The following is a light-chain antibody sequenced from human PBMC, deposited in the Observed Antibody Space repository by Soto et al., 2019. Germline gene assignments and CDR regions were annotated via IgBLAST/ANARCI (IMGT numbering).Light chain of an antibody. J-gene: IGLJ1*01. V-gene: IGLV2-14*01. CDR1: SSDVGGYNY. CDR3: ISYTSSSTSYV. CDR2: EVS. Sequence: QSALTQPASVSGSPGQSITISCTGTSSDVGGYNYVAWYQQHPGKVPRLMIYEVSSRPSGVSNRFSGSKSGSTASLTISGLQAEDEADYYCISYTSSSTSYVFGTGTKVTVL.